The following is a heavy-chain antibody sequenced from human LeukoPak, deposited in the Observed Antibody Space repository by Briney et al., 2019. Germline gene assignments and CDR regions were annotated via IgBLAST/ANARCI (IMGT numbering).Heavy chain of an antibody. D-gene: IGHD2-21*02. Sequence: ASVKASCKASGYTFTSYSISWVRQAPGQGLEWMGWISAYNGNTNYAQKLQGRVTMTTDTSTSTAYMELRSLRSDDTAVYYCARVGASAYCGGDCSSNWFDPWGQGTLVTVSS. CDR1: GYTFTSYS. CDR3: ARVGASAYCGGDCSSNWFDP. J-gene: IGHJ5*02. CDR2: ISAYNGNT. V-gene: IGHV1-18*04.